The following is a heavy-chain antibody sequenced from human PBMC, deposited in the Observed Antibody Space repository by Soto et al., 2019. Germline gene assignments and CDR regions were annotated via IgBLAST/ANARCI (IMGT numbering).Heavy chain of an antibody. V-gene: IGHV3-74*01. CDR2: INSGGSST. CDR3: VRTSLVVAAATREDY. D-gene: IGHD2-15*01. Sequence: PGGSLRLSCAASGFTFSSYWMHWVRQAPGKGLVRVSRINSGGSSTSYADSVKGRFTISRDNAKNTLYLQMNSLRAEDTAVYYCVRTSLVVAAATREDYWGQGTLVTVSS. CDR1: GFTFSSYW. J-gene: IGHJ4*02.